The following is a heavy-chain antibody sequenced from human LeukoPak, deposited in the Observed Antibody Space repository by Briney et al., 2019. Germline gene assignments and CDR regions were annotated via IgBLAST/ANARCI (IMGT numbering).Heavy chain of an antibody. CDR2: ISRSSDVI. CDR3: ARNLPAADY. J-gene: IGHJ4*02. V-gene: IGHV3-48*04. CDR1: GSTFSGHT. Sequence: GGSLRLSCAASGSTFSGHTMNWVRQAPGKGLEWISYISRSSDVIYYADSVKGRFTISRDNAKNSLYLQMNSLRAEDTAVYYCARNLPAADYWGQGTLVTVSS. D-gene: IGHD2-2*01.